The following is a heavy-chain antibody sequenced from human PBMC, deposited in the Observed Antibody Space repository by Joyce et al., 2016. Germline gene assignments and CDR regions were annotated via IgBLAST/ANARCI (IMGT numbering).Heavy chain of an antibody. D-gene: IGHD3-22*01. V-gene: IGHV3-21*02. Sequence: EVPLVESGGGLVKPGGSLRISCAASGFNCSTSSMSWFRRAPGKGLEWVSAISSASAYIFYADSVKGRFTVARDNAKNSLYLQMNSLRAEDTAVFFCARGGIVYDYSMDLWGQGTTVTVSS. CDR2: ISSASAYI. CDR3: ARGGIVYDYSMDL. CDR1: GFNCSTSS. J-gene: IGHJ6*02.